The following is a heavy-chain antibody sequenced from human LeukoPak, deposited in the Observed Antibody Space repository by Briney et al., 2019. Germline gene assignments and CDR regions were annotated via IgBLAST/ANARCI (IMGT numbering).Heavy chain of an antibody. J-gene: IGHJ5*02. CDR3: ARDHASSSGWFDP. CDR1: DYTFITYG. CDR2: ISSSSGKT. Sequence: GASVKVSCTPSDYTFITYGISWVRQAPGQGLEWMGWISSSSGKTNSAQKFQGRVTMTTDTSTSTAYLELRSLRFDGTALYYCARDHASSSGWFDPWGQGTLVTVSS. V-gene: IGHV1-18*01. D-gene: IGHD6-6*01.